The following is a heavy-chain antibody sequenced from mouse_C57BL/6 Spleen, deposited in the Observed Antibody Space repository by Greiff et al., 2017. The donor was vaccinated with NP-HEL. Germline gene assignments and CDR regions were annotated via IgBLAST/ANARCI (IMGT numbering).Heavy chain of an antibody. CDR2: IHPNSGST. J-gene: IGHJ1*03. V-gene: IGHV1-64*01. D-gene: IGHD4-1*01. Sequence: QVQLQQPGAELVKPGASVKLSCKASGYTFTSYWMHWVKQRPGQGLEWIGMIHPNSGSTNYNEKFKRKATLTVDKSSSTAYMQLSSLTSEDSAVYDCARAARTEHWYFDVWGTGTTVTVSS. CDR1: GYTFTSYW. CDR3: ARAARTEHWYFDV.